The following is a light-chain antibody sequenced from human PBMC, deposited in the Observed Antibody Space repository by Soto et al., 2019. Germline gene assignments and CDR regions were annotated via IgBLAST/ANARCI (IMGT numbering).Light chain of an antibody. V-gene: IGKV3-15*01. J-gene: IGKJ2*01. CDR1: QSVSSN. CDR3: QQYNSWPPNT. CDR2: GAS. Sequence: EIVMTQSPATLSVSPGERATLSCRASQSVSSNLAWYQQKPGQPPRLLIYGASTRATGIPARFSGSGSGTEVTLTISSLQSEDFAVYYCQQYNSWPPNTFGQGTKLEIK.